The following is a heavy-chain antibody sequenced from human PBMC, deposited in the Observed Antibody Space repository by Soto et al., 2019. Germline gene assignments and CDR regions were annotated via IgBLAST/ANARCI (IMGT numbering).Heavy chain of an antibody. D-gene: IGHD3-22*01. V-gene: IGHV4-4*02. J-gene: IGHJ6*02. CDR3: VMSPDSGGYYPRWYYYGMDV. CDR2: IYHSGST. Sequence: SETLSLTCAVSGGSISSSNWWSWVRQPPGKGLEWIGEIYHSGSTNYNPSLKRRVTISVDKSKNQFSLKLSSVTAADTAVYYCVMSPDSGGYYPRWYYYGMDVWGQGTTVTVSS. CDR1: GGSISSSNW.